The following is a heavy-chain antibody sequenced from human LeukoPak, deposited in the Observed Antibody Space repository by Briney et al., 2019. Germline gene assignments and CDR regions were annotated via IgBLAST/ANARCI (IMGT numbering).Heavy chain of an antibody. CDR3: ARGRITMVRGVIYDRRYYYYMDV. Sequence: PGGTLRLSCAVSGFTFSNYGMSWVRQAPGKGLEWVSTISGSGGRTYYADSVKGRFTISRDNSKNTLYLQMNSLRSEDTAVYYCARGRITMVRGVIYDRRYYYYMDVWGKGTTVTISS. CDR1: GFTFSNYG. V-gene: IGHV3-23*01. CDR2: ISGSGGRT. J-gene: IGHJ6*03. D-gene: IGHD3-10*01.